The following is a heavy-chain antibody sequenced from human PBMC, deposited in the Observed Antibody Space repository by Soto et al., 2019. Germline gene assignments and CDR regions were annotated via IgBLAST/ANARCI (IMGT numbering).Heavy chain of an antibody. Sequence: GGTLILSCTASGFTFSDSWMDWVRQAPGKGPGWVANIKEDGSEKNYVDSVKGRFTISRDNARNSLYLQMNSLRAEDTAVYFCASLGRHGWGQGTTVTVS. CDR1: GFTFSDSW. J-gene: IGHJ6*02. CDR3: ASLGRHG. D-gene: IGHD3-16*01. V-gene: IGHV3-7*01. CDR2: IKEDGSEK.